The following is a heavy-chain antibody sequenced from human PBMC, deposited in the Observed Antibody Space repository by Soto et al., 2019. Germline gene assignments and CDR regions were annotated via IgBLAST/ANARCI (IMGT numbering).Heavy chain of an antibody. CDR1: GFTFSDYY. CDR3: ARRAPGIDY. Sequence: QVQLVESGGGLVKPGGSLRLSCAASGFTFSDYYMTWIRQAPGKGLEWVSYITGSGITMYADSAKGRFTVSRDNAKNSLYLQMNSLIAEETAVYYCARRAPGIDYWGQGTLVTVSS. J-gene: IGHJ4*02. CDR2: ITGSGIT. D-gene: IGHD1-1*01. V-gene: IGHV3-11*01.